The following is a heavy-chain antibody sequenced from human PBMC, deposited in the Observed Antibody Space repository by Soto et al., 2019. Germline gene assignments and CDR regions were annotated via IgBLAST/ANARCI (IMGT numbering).Heavy chain of an antibody. CDR1: GFTFSSYG. J-gene: IGHJ4*02. CDR3: ARDHPAWRGYFDY. V-gene: IGHV3-33*01. D-gene: IGHD3-10*01. CDR2: IWYDGSNK. Sequence: QVQLVESGGGVVQPGRSLRLSCAASGFTFSSYGMHWVRQAPGKGLEWVAVIWYDGSNKYYADSVKGRFXIXXXXXXXXXXXXXXXXXAEDTAVYYCARDHPAWRGYFDYWGQGTLVTVSS.